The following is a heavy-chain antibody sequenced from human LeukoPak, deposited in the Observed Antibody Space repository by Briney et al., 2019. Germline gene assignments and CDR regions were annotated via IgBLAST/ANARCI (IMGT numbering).Heavy chain of an antibody. CDR2: ISGSGGST. J-gene: IGHJ4*02. CDR1: GFTFSSYA. D-gene: IGHD3-9*01. Sequence: PGGSLRLSCAASGFTFSSYAMSWVRQAPGKGLEWVSAISGSGGSTYYADSVKGRFTISRDNSKNTLYLQMNSLRAEDTALYYCARLEDYDILTGFDYWGQGTLVTVSS. CDR3: ARLEDYDILTGFDY. V-gene: IGHV3-23*01.